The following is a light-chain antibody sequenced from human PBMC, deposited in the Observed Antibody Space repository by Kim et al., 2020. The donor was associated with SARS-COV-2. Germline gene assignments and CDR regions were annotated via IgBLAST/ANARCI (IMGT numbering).Light chain of an antibody. J-gene: IGLJ3*02. V-gene: IGLV4-69*01. CDR2: LNHDGSH. CDR1: SRHSIYD. Sequence: QLVLSQSPSASASLGASVKLTCTLSSRHSIYDIAGHQQQPKKGPRYLMKLNHDGSHNKGDGIPDRFSGSSSGAERYLTISSLQSEDEADYCCQTWGTGIRVFGGGTQLTVL. CDR3: QTWGTGIRV.